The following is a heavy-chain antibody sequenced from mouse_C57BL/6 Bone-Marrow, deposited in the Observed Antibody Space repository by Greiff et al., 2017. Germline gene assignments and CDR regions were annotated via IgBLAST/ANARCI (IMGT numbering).Heavy chain of an antibody. CDR1: GYTFTSYW. CDR3: TRGVKEYAMDY. D-gene: IGHD2-13*01. CDR2: IYPGNSDT. Sequence: EVQLQQSGPVLARPGASVTMSCKTSGYTFTSYWMHWVKQRPGQGLEWIGAIYPGNSDTSYNQKFKGKAKLTAVTSASTAYMELSSLTNDDSAVYYGTRGVKEYAMDYWGQGTSVTVSS. V-gene: IGHV1-5*01. J-gene: IGHJ4*01.